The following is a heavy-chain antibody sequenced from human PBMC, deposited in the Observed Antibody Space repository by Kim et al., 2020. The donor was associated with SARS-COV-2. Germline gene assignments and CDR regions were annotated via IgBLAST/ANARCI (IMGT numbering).Heavy chain of an antibody. D-gene: IGHD1-1*01. Sequence: SETLSLTCTVSGGSISSYYWSWIRQPPGKGLEWIGYIYYSGSTNYNPSLKSRVTISVDTSKNQFSLKLSSVTAADTAVYYCASQRRRRIPYYYYYMDVWGKGTTVTVSS. CDR3: ASQRRRRIPYYYYYMDV. J-gene: IGHJ6*03. V-gene: IGHV4-59*01. CDR2: IYYSGST. CDR1: GGSISSYY.